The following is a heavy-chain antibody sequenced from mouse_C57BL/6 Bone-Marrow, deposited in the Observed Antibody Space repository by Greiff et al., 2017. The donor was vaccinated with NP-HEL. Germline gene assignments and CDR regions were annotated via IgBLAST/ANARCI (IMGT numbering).Heavy chain of an antibody. CDR2: IDPESGDT. J-gene: IGHJ2*01. CDR3: TTLLRSLYFDY. Sequence: EVHLVESGAELVRPGASVKLSCTASGFNINDDYMHWVKQRPEQGLEWIGWIDPESGDTEYASKFQGKATITADTSYNTAYLQLSSLTSEDTAVYYCTTLLRSLYFDYGGQGTALTVSA. CDR1: GFNINDDY. D-gene: IGHD1-1*01. V-gene: IGHV14-4*01.